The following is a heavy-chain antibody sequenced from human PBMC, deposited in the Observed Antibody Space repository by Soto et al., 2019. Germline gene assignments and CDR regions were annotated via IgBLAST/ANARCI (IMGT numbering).Heavy chain of an antibody. J-gene: IGHJ4*02. CDR3: TRSDYDTSGYTDY. V-gene: IGHV3-11*01. D-gene: IGHD3-22*01. CDR1: GFAFSAYY. Sequence: QVHLMESGGGLVKPGGSLRLSCAASGFAFSAYYMSWIRQAPGKGLEWLSYISESGTTIYYADSVKGRFTISRDNAKNSLYLQMNSLRVEHTAVYYCTRSDYDTSGYTDYWGQGTLVTVSS. CDR2: ISESGTTI.